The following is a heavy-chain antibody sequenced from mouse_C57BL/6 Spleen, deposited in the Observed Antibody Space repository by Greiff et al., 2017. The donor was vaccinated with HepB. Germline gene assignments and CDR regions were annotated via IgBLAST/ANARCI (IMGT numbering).Heavy chain of an antibody. Sequence: VQLQQSGAELVMPGASVKLSCKASGYTFTSYWMHWVKHRPGQGLEWIGEIDPSDSYTNYNQKFKGKSTLTVDKSSSTAYMQLSSLTSEDSAVYYCARNWEGYAMDYWGQGTSVTVSS. CDR3: ARNWEGYAMDY. CDR1: GYTFTSYW. D-gene: IGHD4-1*01. V-gene: IGHV1-69*01. J-gene: IGHJ4*01. CDR2: IDPSDSYT.